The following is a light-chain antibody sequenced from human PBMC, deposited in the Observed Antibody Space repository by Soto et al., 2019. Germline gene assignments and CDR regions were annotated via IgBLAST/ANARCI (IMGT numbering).Light chain of an antibody. CDR2: GAS. J-gene: IGKJ5*01. CDR3: QQRNNWPPGIT. Sequence: EIVLTQSPGTLSLSPGERATLSCRASQNVDSNYLAWYQQKPGQAPRIIIFGASGRATGIPDRFSGSGSGTDFTLTISRLEPEDFAVYYCQQRNNWPPGITFGQGTRLEIK. V-gene: IGKV3D-20*02. CDR1: QNVDSNY.